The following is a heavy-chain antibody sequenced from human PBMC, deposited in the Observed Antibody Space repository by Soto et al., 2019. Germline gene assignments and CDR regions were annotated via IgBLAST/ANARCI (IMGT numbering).Heavy chain of an antibody. V-gene: IGHV4-30-4*01. Sequence: PSETLSLTCTVSGGSISSGDYYWSWIRQPPGKGLEWIGYIYYSGSTYYNPSLKSRVTISVDTSKNQFSLKLSSVTAADTTVYYCACRHFDWLSGDYGMDVWGQGTTVTVSS. J-gene: IGHJ6*02. CDR2: IYYSGST. CDR1: GGSISSGDYY. CDR3: ACRHFDWLSGDYGMDV. D-gene: IGHD3-9*01.